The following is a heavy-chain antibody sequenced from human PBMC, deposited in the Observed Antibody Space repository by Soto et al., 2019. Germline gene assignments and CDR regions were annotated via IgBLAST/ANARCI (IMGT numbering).Heavy chain of an antibody. CDR2: ISKDGDKK. CDR3: AREWSVANPGY. Sequence: WGSLRLSCAASGFTFSNYSMHWVRQAPGKGLEWVAVISKDGDKKYYADSVKGRFTISRDNSKNTLYLQMNSLRPEDTAVHYCAREWSVANPGYWGQGTHVTVSS. CDR1: GFTFSNYS. J-gene: IGHJ4*02. V-gene: IGHV3-30-3*01. D-gene: IGHD5-12*01.